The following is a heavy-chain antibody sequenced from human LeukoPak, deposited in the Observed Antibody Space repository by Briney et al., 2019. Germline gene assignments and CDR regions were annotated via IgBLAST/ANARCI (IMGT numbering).Heavy chain of an antibody. D-gene: IGHD3-10*01. Sequence: GGSLRLSCAASGFTFSSYGMHWVRQAPGKGLEWAAVIWYDGSNKYYADSVKGRFTISRDNSKNTLYLQMNSLRAEDTAVYYCARDMGRLLWFGESATYGMDVWGQGTTVTVSS. CDR3: ARDMGRLLWFGESATYGMDV. J-gene: IGHJ6*02. CDR1: GFTFSSYG. CDR2: IWYDGSNK. V-gene: IGHV3-33*01.